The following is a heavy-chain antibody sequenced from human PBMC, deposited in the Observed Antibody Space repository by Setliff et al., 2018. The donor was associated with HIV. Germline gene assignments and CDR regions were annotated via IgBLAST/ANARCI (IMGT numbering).Heavy chain of an antibody. Sequence: PGGSLRLSCAASGFTFRSYWMYWVRQPPGKGLVWVSRINIDGGSTNYADPVKGRFTISRDNAKNTLYLQMNGLSAEDTAVYYCARDRFRGGVGTGLAEYWGQGTVVTVSS. CDR2: INIDGGST. D-gene: IGHD3-16*01. J-gene: IGHJ4*02. CDR3: ARDRFRGGVGTGLAEY. V-gene: IGHV3-74*01. CDR1: GFTFRSYW.